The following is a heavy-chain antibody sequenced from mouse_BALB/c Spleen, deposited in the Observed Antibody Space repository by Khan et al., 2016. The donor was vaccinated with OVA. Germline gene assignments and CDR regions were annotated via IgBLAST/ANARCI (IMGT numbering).Heavy chain of an antibody. Sequence: EVELVESGGGLVQPGGSRKLSCAASGFTFSSYGMHWVRQAPEKGLEWVAYISGDSSTIYYADTVKGRFTISRDNTKNSLVMKMTRIMSEDTAMYYCAASCNDGYDFDYWGPGTTLTVSS. V-gene: IGHV5-17*02. CDR2: ISGDSSTI. D-gene: IGHD2-14*01. J-gene: IGHJ2*01. CDR1: GFTFSSYG. CDR3: AASCNDGYDFDY.